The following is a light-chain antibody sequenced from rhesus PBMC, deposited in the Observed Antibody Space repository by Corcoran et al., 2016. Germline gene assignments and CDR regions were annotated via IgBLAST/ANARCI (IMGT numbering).Light chain of an antibody. CDR2: KVS. CDR1: QSLVHSNGNTY. CDR3: MQYTYIPYT. Sequence: DVVMTQSPLALPITPGQPASISCRSSQSLVHSNGNTYLSWFHQKSGQPERHLIYKVSNRYSGVPDRFRGSGAGTDFTLKFSRVEADDVGIYYCMQYTYIPYTFGQGTKVEIK. V-gene: IGKV2-65*01. J-gene: IGKJ2*01.